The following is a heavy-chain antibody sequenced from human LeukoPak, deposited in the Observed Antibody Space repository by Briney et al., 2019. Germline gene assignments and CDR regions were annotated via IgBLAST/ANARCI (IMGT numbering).Heavy chain of an antibody. D-gene: IGHD5-18*01. CDR2: TYYRSKWYN. Sequence: SQTLSLTCAISGDTVSSNSGAWNWIRQSPSRGLEWLGRTYYRSKWYNDYALSVQTRITFNSDTSKNQFSLQLNSVTPEDTAVYYCAGGAVTANRFDSWGQGILVTVSS. V-gene: IGHV6-1*01. J-gene: IGHJ4*02. CDR3: AGGAVTANRFDS. CDR1: GDTVSSNSGA.